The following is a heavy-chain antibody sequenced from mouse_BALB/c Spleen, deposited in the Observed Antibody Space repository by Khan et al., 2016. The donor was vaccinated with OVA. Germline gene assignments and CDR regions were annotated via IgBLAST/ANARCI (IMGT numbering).Heavy chain of an antibody. CDR2: ISSGGDYT. CDR1: GFTFSSFA. J-gene: IGHJ3*01. V-gene: IGHV5-9-3*01. CDR3: ARHNYGPFAY. Sequence: EVELVESGGGLVKPGGPLKLSCTTSGFTFSSFAVSWVRQTPEKRLEWVATISSGGDYTYYPDNLKGRFTISRDNAKSTLYLQMRSLRSEDTAMXYCARHNYGPFAYWGQGTLVTVSA. D-gene: IGHD1-1*01.